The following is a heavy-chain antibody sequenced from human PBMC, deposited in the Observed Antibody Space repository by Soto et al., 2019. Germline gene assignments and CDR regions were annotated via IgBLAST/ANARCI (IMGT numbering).Heavy chain of an antibody. CDR3: FSVLRTSWRAFDI. CDR2: TRDKANSYTT. Sequence: PGGSLRISCAVSGFTFSDHYMDWVRQAPGKGLEWVGRTRDKANSYTTEYAASVEGRFTISRDDSKNSLYLQMNSLKTEDTAVYYCFSVLRTSWRAFDIWGQGTIVTVSS. D-gene: IGHD2-2*01. J-gene: IGHJ3*02. V-gene: IGHV3-72*01. CDR1: GFTFSDHY.